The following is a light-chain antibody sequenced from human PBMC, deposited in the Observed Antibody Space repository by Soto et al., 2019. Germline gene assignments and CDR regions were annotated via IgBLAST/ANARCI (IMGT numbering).Light chain of an antibody. CDR1: QSVSSSY. J-gene: IGKJ1*01. Sequence: ENVLTQSPGILSLSPGERATLWCRASQSVSSSYLAWYQQRPGQALRLLIYGASNRATGIPDRFSGSGSGTDFTLTISRLEPEDFELYSCQQYGNSRAFGQGTKVEVK. V-gene: IGKV3-20*01. CDR2: GAS. CDR3: QQYGNSRA.